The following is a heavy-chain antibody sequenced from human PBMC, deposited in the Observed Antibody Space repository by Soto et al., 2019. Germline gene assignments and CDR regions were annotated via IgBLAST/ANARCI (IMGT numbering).Heavy chain of an antibody. CDR1: AISFNNHG. CDR3: AGKRSPEGWFDP. V-gene: IGHV3-23*01. D-gene: IGHD3-10*01. Sequence: PGVSPKLSFATSAISFNNHGVTWVPPAPGEGMEGVSTVTVTGGSPYYADSVKGRVTIFRDRSNYTESLLLKSLTVEETPIHYCAGKRSPEGWFDPWGQGTLVTVSS. CDR2: VTVTGGSP. J-gene: IGHJ5*02.